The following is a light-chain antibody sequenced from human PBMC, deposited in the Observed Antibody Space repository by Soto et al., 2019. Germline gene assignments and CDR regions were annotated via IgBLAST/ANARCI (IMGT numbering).Light chain of an antibody. J-gene: IGKJ3*01. CDR3: QQYGTPLFS. CDR1: QSISSNF. Sequence: QSACTLTVSQMKRASLSFMSSQSISSNFLSWYQQKPGQAPRLLIHGTSSSATGIPDRFSGSGSGTDFTLTISCLEPEDFAVYYCQQYGTPLFSFGPGTKVDIK. V-gene: IGKV3-20*01. CDR2: GTS.